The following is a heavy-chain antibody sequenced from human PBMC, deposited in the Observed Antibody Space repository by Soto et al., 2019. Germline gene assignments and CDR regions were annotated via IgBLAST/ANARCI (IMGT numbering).Heavy chain of an antibody. CDR3: AREVGATYYYYYGMDV. V-gene: IGHV1-3*01. CDR2: INAGNGNT. J-gene: IGHJ6*02. Sequence: ASVKVSCKASGYTFTSYAMQWVRQAPGQRLEWMGWINAGNGNTKYSQKFQGRVTITRDTSASTAYMELSSLRSEDTAVYYCAREVGATYYYYYGMDVWGQGTTVTVSS. D-gene: IGHD1-26*01. CDR1: GYTFTSYA.